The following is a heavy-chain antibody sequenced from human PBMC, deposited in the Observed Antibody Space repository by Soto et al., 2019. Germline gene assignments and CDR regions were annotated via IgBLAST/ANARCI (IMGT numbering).Heavy chain of an antibody. CDR1: SGSIRSSNW. CDR2: IYHSGNT. Sequence: QVQLQESGPGLVKPSGTLSLTCAVSSGSIRSSNWWSWVRQPPGKGLEWIGEIYHSGNTNYNPSLKSRVTIPVDKSKNQFSLKLNSVTAADTAVYYCVRGGGSGAAPYYYYSMDVWGKGTTVTVSS. CDR3: VRGGGSGAAPYYYYSMDV. D-gene: IGHD3-10*01. V-gene: IGHV4-4*02. J-gene: IGHJ6*03.